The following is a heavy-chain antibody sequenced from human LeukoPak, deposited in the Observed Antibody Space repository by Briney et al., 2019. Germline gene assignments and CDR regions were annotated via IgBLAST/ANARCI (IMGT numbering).Heavy chain of an antibody. D-gene: IGHD6-6*01. CDR1: GYTFTGYH. V-gene: IGHV1-2*02. Sequence: SVKVSCEASGYTFTGYHMHWVRQAPGQGLEWMGWIAPNSGGTNYAQKFQGRVTMTRDTSISTAYMEVSRLGSDDTAVYYCAREYSSSSGRLYDYWGQGTLVTVSS. J-gene: IGHJ4*02. CDR3: AREYSSSSGRLYDY. CDR2: IAPNSGGT.